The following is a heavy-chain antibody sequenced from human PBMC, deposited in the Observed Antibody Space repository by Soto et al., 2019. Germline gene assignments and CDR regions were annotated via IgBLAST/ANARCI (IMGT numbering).Heavy chain of an antibody. CDR1: GFTFSSYW. CDR3: ARVHCSGGSCYPVGFDY. V-gene: IGHV3-74*01. CDR2: INSDGSST. J-gene: IGHJ4*02. Sequence: GGSLRLSCAASGFTFSSYWMHWVRQAPGKGLVWVSRINSDGSSTSYADSVKGRFTISRDNAKNTLYLQMNSLRAEDTAEYYCARVHCSGGSCYPVGFDYWGQGTLVTVSS. D-gene: IGHD2-15*01.